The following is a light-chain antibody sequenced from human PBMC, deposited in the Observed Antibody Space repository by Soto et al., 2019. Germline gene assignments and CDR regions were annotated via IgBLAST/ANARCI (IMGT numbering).Light chain of an antibody. V-gene: IGKV1-13*02. CDR3: QQFNSFSIT. Sequence: AIQLTQSPSSLSASVGDRVTITCRASQGISSALAWYQQKPGKAPKLLIYDASSLESGVPSRFSGSGSGPDFTLTISSLQPEDFATYYCQQFNSFSITFGQGTRLEIK. CDR1: QGISSA. J-gene: IGKJ5*01. CDR2: DAS.